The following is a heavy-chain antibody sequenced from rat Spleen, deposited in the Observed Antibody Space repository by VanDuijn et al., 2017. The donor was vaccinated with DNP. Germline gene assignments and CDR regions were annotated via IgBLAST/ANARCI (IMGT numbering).Heavy chain of an antibody. CDR1: GFTFDHYY. Sequence: EVHLVESGGGLVLPGRSLKLSCAASGFTFDHYYMAWVRQAPMQGLEWVATISTSGSRTYYPDSVKGRFTSSRDNVKSSLYLQMNSLKSEDTATYYCARAVNYGGSPYWFDYWGQGAMVTVSS. CDR3: ARAVNYGGSPYWFDY. V-gene: IGHV5-25*01. CDR2: ISTSGSRT. D-gene: IGHD1-11*01. J-gene: IGHJ2*01.